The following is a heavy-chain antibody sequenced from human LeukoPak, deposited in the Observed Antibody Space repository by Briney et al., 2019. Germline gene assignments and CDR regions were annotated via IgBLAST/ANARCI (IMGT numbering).Heavy chain of an antibody. D-gene: IGHD3-9*01. J-gene: IGHJ4*02. V-gene: IGHV3-21*04. Sequence: GGSLRLSCVASGFRLTIHSMSWVRQAPGQGLEWLSFISSSSTYIDYADSVKGRFTVSRDNANNTLYLQTNNLRPEDTAVYYCARDGNYDILTGYYDYWGQGTLVTVSS. CDR2: ISSSSTYI. CDR1: GFRLTIHS. CDR3: ARDGNYDILTGYYDY.